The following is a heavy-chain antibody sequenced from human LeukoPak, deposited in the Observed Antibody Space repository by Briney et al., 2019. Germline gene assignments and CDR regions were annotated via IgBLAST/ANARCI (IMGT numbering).Heavy chain of an antibody. CDR3: ARGTLGGYSSGWPFLDY. CDR2: LSYAGRT. V-gene: IGHV4-59*02. CDR1: GPSVISDY. D-gene: IGHD6-19*01. J-gene: IGHJ4*02. Sequence: SQSLSPARTVSGPSVISDYWAWVRQHPGKGRGCVGYLSYAGRTQHSPALKSRVSISGDTSKKQFFLRLTSLTAADTAVYFCARGTLGGYSSGWPFLDYWGQGTLVTVLS.